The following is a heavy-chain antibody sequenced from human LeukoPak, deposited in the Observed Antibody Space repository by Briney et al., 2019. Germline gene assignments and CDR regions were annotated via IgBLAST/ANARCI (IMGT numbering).Heavy chain of an antibody. J-gene: IGHJ4*02. CDR1: GFTFSSYS. CDR3: ARELRGGDFSDY. V-gene: IGHV3-21*01. CDR2: ISSSSSYI. D-gene: IGHD2-21*01. Sequence: GGSLRLSCAASGFTFSSYSMNWVRQAPGKGLEWVSSISSSSSYIYYADSVKGRFTISRDNAKNSLYLQMNSLRAEDTAVYYCARELRGGDFSDYWGQGTLVTVSS.